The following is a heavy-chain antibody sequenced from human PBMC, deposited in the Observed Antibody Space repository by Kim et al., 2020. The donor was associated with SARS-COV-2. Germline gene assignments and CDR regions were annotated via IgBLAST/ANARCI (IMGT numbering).Heavy chain of an antibody. Sequence: ASVKVSCKASGYTFSSNAIHWVRQAPGQRLEWMGWINGGNGYTKYSQNFQDRVTITRDRSASTAYMDLSSLRSEDTAEYYCTRAGYYISGFSSLGMDVWGQGTTVIVSS. CDR1: GYTFSSNA. CDR3: TRAGYYISGFSSLGMDV. CDR2: INGGNGYT. V-gene: IGHV1-3*01. D-gene: IGHD3-10*01. J-gene: IGHJ6*02.